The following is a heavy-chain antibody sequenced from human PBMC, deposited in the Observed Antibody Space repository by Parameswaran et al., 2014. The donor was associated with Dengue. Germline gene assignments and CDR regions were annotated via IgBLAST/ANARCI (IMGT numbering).Heavy chain of an antibody. CDR2: ISAYNGNT. Sequence: ISVARLVRQAPGQGLEWMGWISAYNGNTNYAQKLQGRVTMTTDTSTSTAYMELRSLRSDDTAVYYCARVNSGYDYFRYARPTDIDYWGQGTLVTVSS. V-gene: IGHV1-18*01. CDR3: ARVNSGYDYFRYARPTDIDY. CDR1: ISV. D-gene: IGHD5-12*01. J-gene: IGHJ4*02.